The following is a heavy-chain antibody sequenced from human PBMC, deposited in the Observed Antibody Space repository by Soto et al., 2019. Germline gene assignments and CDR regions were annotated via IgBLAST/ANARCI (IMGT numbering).Heavy chain of an antibody. V-gene: IGHV3-23*01. J-gene: IGHJ6*04. CDR3: TKDTGYLSMDA. CDR2: ISGTGSRT. Sequence: PGGSLRLSCAASGFTFNTNAMSWVRQAPGKGLEWVSSISGTGSRTYYADSVKGRFTIARDNSKNTVSLQMNNLRAEDTGLYYCTKDTGYLSMDARRKGTTVTVSS. CDR1: GFTFNTNA. D-gene: IGHD6-25*01.